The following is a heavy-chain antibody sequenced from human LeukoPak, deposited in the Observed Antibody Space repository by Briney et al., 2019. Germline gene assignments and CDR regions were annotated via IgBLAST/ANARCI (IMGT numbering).Heavy chain of an antibody. J-gene: IGHJ6*03. CDR3: ARYQRVVEPSFIMDV. V-gene: IGHV3-21*01. D-gene: IGHD1-14*01. CDR1: AFAFDDYS. CDR2: ISSSSTYI. Sequence: PGGSLRLSCAASAFAFDDYSMNWVRQAPGKGLEWVSSISSSSTYIYYADSVKGRFTISRDNAKNSLYLQMNSLRAEDTAVYYCARYQRVVEPSFIMDVWGKGTTVIVSS.